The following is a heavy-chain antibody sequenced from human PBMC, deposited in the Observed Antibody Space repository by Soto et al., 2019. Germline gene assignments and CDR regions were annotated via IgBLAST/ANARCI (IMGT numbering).Heavy chain of an antibody. D-gene: IGHD6-19*01. CDR3: ARHASGWSQY. J-gene: IGHJ4*02. CDR2: IEPNGGEK. CDR1: GFTLRAYL. Sequence: GGSLRLSCAASGFTLRAYLMSWLRQALGKGLEWVAGIEPNGGEKNYVDSVKARFTIARDNAKNSLYLQMNRLSAEVTAIYYCARHASGWSQYWGLGTLVTVSS. V-gene: IGHV3-7*01.